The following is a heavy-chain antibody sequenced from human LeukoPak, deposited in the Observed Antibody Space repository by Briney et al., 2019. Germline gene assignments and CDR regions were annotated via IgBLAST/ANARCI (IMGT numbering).Heavy chain of an antibody. CDR3: ARQGLYYVAAPLYY. Sequence: PSETLSLTCTVSGGSISRSTDYWGWVRQPPGKGLEWIGVTYYSASPYYNPSLKSRVTISVDTSKNQFSLKLSSVTATDTAVYYCARQGLYYVAAPLYYWGQGTLVTVSS. J-gene: IGHJ4*02. D-gene: IGHD3-10*02. CDR1: GGSISRSTDY. V-gene: IGHV4-39*01. CDR2: TYYSASP.